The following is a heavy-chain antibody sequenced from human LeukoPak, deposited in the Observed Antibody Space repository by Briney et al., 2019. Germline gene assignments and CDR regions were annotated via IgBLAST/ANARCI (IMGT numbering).Heavy chain of an antibody. D-gene: IGHD6-19*01. CDR3: ARGQSGRYSIWFDP. CDR1: GGSISSSSYY. Sequence: PSETLSLTCTVSGGSISSSSYYWGWIRQPPGKGLEWIGSIYYSGSTYYNPSLKSRVTISVDTSKNQFSLKLSSVTAADTAVYYCARGQSGRYSIWFDPWGQGTLVTVSS. V-gene: IGHV4-39*07. CDR2: IYYSGST. J-gene: IGHJ5*02.